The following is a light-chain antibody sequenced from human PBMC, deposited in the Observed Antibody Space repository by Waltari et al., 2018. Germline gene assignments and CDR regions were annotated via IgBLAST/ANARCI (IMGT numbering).Light chain of an antibody. Sequence: QSVLTPPASVSGSPGQSITLACTGTRSDIGAYNFVSWFQQLPGQAPRLLIDEATKRPSGVSYRFSGSKSGNTASLSISDLQAEDEADYYCCSYVGGSRVLFGGGTKLTV. V-gene: IGLV2-23*01. CDR2: EAT. CDR3: CSYVGGSRVL. J-gene: IGLJ2*01. CDR1: RSDIGAYNF.